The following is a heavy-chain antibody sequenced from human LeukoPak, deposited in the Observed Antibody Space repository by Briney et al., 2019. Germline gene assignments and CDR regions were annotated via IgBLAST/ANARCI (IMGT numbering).Heavy chain of an antibody. Sequence: SETLSLTCAVYGGSFSGYYWSWIRQPPGKGLEWIGEINHSGSTNYNPSLKSRVTISVDTSKNQFSLKLSSVTAADTAVYYCARSVVVPAASYDYWGQGTLVTVSS. CDR3: ARSVVVPAASYDY. V-gene: IGHV4-34*01. D-gene: IGHD2-2*01. CDR1: GGSFSGYY. J-gene: IGHJ4*02. CDR2: INHSGST.